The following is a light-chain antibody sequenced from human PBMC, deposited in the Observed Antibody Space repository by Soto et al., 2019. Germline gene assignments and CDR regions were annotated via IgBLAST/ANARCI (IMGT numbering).Light chain of an antibody. CDR3: HSYDTSLSVV. Sequence: QSVLTQPPSVSGAPGQRVTISCTGSSSNIGAGYDVHWYLQLPGTAPKLLIYTNANRPSGVPDRFSGSKSGTSASLAITGLQAEDEADYYCHSYDTSLSVVFGAGTKVTVL. CDR1: SSNIGAGYD. CDR2: TNA. J-gene: IGLJ2*01. V-gene: IGLV1-40*01.